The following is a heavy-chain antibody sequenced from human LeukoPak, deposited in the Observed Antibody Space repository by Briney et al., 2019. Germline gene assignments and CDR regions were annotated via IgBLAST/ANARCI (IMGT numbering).Heavy chain of an antibody. V-gene: IGHV4-59*01. D-gene: IGHD3/OR15-3a*01. CDR2: IYYSGST. CDR1: GGSISTYY. Sequence: SETLSLTCTVSGGSISTYYWSWIRQPPGKGLGWIGYIYYSGSTNYNPSLKSRVTISVDTSKNQFSLKVSSVTAADTAVYYCARTATMISFDYWGQGTLVTVSS. J-gene: IGHJ4*02. CDR3: ARTATMISFDY.